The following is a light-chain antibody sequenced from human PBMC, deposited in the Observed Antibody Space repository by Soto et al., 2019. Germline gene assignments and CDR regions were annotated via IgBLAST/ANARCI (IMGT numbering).Light chain of an antibody. CDR2: SAS. V-gene: IGKV1-12*01. CDR1: QSINKW. J-gene: IGKJ3*01. CDR3: QQANTFPYP. Sequence: DVQMTQSPSYVSASVGDRVTITCRASQSINKWLAWYQQKPGEAPKLLIYSASNLQSGVPSRFSGSGSGKDFSLTISSLQPEDSATYYCQQANTFPYPFGRGTKVDIK.